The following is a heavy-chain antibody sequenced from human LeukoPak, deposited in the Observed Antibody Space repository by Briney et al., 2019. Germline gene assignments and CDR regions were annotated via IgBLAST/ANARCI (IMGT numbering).Heavy chain of an antibody. V-gene: IGHV6-1*01. CDR1: GDSVSSNSAA. CDR3: ARGGGTSSIYYYYYGMDV. CDR2: TYYRSKWYN. Sequence: PLQTLSLTCAISGDSVSSNSAAWNWIRQSPSRGLEWLGRTYYRSKWYNDYAVSVKSRITINPDTSKNQFSLQLNSVTPEDTAVYYCARGGGTSSIYYYYYGMDVWGQGTTVTVSS. D-gene: IGHD2-2*01. J-gene: IGHJ6*02.